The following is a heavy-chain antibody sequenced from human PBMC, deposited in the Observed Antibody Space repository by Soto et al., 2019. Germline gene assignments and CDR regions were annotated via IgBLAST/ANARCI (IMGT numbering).Heavy chain of an antibody. CDR3: ARSQGSSTSLEIYYYYYYGMDV. V-gene: IGHV1-69*01. CDR2: IIPISGTA. Sequence: QVQLVQSGAEVKKPGSSVKVSCKASGGTFSSYAISWVRQAPGQGLEWMGGIIPISGTANYAQKFQGRVTITADESTSTAYMTLSSQRSENTSVYYCARSQGSSTSLEIYYYYYYGMDVWGQGTTVTVSS. J-gene: IGHJ6*02. D-gene: IGHD2-2*01. CDR1: GGTFSSYA.